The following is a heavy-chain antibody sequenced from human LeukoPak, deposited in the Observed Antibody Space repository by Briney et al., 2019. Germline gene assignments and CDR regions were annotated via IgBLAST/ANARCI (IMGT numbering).Heavy chain of an antibody. J-gene: IGHJ4*02. Sequence: PGGSLRLSCAASGFTLSSYGMHWVRQAPGKGLEWVSYISSSGSTIYYADSVKGRFTISRDNAKNSLYLQMNSLRAEDTAVYYCARGSPYYDILTGYFWDWGQGTLVTVSS. D-gene: IGHD3-9*01. CDR3: ARGSPYYDILTGYFWD. V-gene: IGHV3-48*04. CDR1: GFTLSSYG. CDR2: ISSSGSTI.